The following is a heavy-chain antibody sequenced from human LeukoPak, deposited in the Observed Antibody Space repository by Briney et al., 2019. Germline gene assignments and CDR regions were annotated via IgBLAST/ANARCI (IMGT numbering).Heavy chain of an antibody. V-gene: IGHV3-74*01. CDR3: ARDIIPYCGGDCYDNWFDP. CDR2: INSDGSST. D-gene: IGHD2-21*02. J-gene: IGHJ5*02. CDR1: GFTFSSYW. Sequence: GGSPRLSCAASGFTFSSYWMNWVRQAPGKGLVWVSRINSDGSSTSYADSVKGRFTISRNNAKNTLYLQMNSLRAEYTAVYYCARDIIPYCGGDCYDNWFDPWGQGTLVTVSS.